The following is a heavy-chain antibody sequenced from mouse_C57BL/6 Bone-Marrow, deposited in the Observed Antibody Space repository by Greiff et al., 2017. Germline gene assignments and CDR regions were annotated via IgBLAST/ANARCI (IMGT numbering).Heavy chain of an antibody. J-gene: IGHJ2*01. CDR1: GYTFTSYW. CDR3: ARDGPYYYGSSYSDYFDY. CDR2: IDPSDSYT. Sequence: QVQLQQSGAELVRPGTSVKLSCKASGYTFTSYWMHWVKQRPGQGLEWIGVIDPSDSYTNYNQKFKGKATLTVDTSSSTAYMQLSSLTSEDSAVYYCARDGPYYYGSSYSDYFDYWGQGTTLTVSS. D-gene: IGHD1-1*01. V-gene: IGHV1-59*01.